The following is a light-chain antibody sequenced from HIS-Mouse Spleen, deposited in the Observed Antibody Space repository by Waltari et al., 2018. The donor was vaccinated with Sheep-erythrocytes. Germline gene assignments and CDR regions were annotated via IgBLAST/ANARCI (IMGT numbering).Light chain of an antibody. CDR3: QQRSNWYT. J-gene: IGKJ2*01. CDR1: PSVSSY. CDR2: DAS. Sequence: EIVLTQSPATLSLSPGERATLSCRASPSVSSYLAWYQQKPGQAPRLLIYDASNRATGIPARFSGRGSGTDFTITISSLEPEDFAVYYCQQRSNWYTFGQGTKLEIK. V-gene: IGKV3-11*01.